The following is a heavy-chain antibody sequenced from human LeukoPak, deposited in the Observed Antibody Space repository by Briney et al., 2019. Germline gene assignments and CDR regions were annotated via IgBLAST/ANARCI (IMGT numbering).Heavy chain of an antibody. CDR2: ISSSSSTI. Sequence: GGSLRLSCAASGFTFSSYWMSWVRQAPGKGLEWVSYISSSSSTIYYADSVKGRFTISRDNAKNSLYLQMNSLRDEDTGVYYCARDEYYYGSGSYHWGQGTLVTVSS. D-gene: IGHD3-10*01. V-gene: IGHV3-48*02. CDR3: ARDEYYYGSGSYH. CDR1: GFTFSSYW. J-gene: IGHJ5*02.